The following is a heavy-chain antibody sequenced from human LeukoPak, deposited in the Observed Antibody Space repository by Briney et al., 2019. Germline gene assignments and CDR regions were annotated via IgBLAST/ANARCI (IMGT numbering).Heavy chain of an antibody. D-gene: IGHD2-8*01. J-gene: IGHJ5*02. V-gene: IGHV1-46*01. CDR1: GYTLTELC. CDR3: ARGHCTNGVCFQFDP. CDR2: INPSGGST. Sequence: ASVTVSCKVSGYTLTELCVHWVRQAPGQGLEWMGIINPSGGSTSYAQKFQGRVTMTRDMSTSTVYMELSSLRSEDTAVYYCARGHCTNGVCFQFDPWGQGTLVTVSS.